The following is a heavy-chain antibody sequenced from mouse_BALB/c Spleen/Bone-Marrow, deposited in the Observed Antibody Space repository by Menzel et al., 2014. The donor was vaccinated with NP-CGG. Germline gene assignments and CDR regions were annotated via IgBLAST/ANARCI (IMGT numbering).Heavy chain of an antibody. J-gene: IGHJ2*01. Sequence: VQLQESGAELAKPGASVKLSCKASGYTFTSYWMHWVKQRPGQGLEWIGYINPRTGYTEYNQKFKDKATLTADKSSSAAYMQMSRLTYEASAFYYCARASLLRLRNYFDYWGQGTTLTVSS. CDR2: INPRTGYT. CDR3: ARASLLRLRNYFDY. V-gene: IGHV1-7*01. CDR1: GYTFTSYW. D-gene: IGHD1-2*01.